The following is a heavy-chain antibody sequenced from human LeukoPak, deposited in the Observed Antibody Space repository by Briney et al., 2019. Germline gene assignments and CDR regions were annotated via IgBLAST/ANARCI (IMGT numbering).Heavy chain of an antibody. CDR2: INPNSGGT. J-gene: IGHJ4*02. Sequence: ASVTVSCKASGYTFTDYYMHWVRQAPGQGLEWMGWINPNSGGTNYAQKFQGRVTMTRDTSITTAYMELTSLRSADTAVYYCARDLFYSVSGTYYNVGRVFNYWGQGTLVTVSS. D-gene: IGHD3-10*01. CDR1: GYTFTDYY. CDR3: ARDLFYSVSGTYYNVGRVFNY. V-gene: IGHV1-2*02.